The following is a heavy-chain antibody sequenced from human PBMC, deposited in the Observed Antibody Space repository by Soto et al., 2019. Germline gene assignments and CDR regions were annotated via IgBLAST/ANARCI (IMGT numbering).Heavy chain of an antibody. D-gene: IGHD3-22*01. J-gene: IGHJ4*02. CDR3: ARGGSGYVWFNEF. Sequence: QVQLVQSGGEVKRPGASVKVSCKTSGYTFSNYGITWVRQAPGQPLEWLGWISLYSDGTNYAQKFQGRVSMTTDTSTTTAYMELRSLRSDDTAVYYCARGGSGYVWFNEFWGQGTLVTVSS. V-gene: IGHV1-18*01. CDR2: ISLYSDGT. CDR1: GYTFSNYG.